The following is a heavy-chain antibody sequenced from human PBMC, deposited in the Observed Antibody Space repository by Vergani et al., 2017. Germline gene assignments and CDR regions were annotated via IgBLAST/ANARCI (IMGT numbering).Heavy chain of an antibody. J-gene: IGHJ4*02. Sequence: EVQLVESGGGLVQPGGSLRLSCAASGFTFSSYSMNWVRQAPGKGLEWVSYISSSSSTIYYADSVKGRFTISRDNAKNSLYLQMNSLRAEDTAVYYCARGMGYGDYEVWSQGTLVTVSS. CDR2: ISSSSSTI. CDR1: GFTFSSYS. D-gene: IGHD4-17*01. CDR3: ARGMGYGDYEV. V-gene: IGHV3-48*01.